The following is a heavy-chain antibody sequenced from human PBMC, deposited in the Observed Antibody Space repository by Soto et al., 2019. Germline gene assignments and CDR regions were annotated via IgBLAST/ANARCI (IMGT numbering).Heavy chain of an antibody. Sequence: QVQLVESGGGVVQPGGSLRLSCAASGFTFSNYGMHWVRQAPGKGLEWVAGISYDGSNKYYADSVKGRFTISKDNSKNTLYLQMNSLTTAVTPGYYCARDWVWFGAHPIDYWGQGTLVTVSS. J-gene: IGHJ4*02. D-gene: IGHD3-10*01. CDR2: ISYDGSNK. CDR3: ARDWVWFGAHPIDY. V-gene: IGHV3-30*03. CDR1: GFTFSNYG.